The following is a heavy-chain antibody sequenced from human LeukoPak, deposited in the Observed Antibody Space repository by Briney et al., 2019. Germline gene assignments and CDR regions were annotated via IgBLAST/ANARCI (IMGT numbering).Heavy chain of an antibody. CDR2: ISAYNGNT. V-gene: IGHV1-18*01. D-gene: IGHD4-23*01. CDR3: ARAVVTPSSLPHYYYCGMDV. Sequence: ASVKVSCKASGYTFTSYGISWVRQAPGQGLEWMGWISAYNGNTNYAQKFQGRVTITTDESTSTAYMELSSLRSEDTAVYYCARAVVTPSSLPHYYYCGMDVWGQGTTVTVSS. CDR1: GYTFTSYG. J-gene: IGHJ6*02.